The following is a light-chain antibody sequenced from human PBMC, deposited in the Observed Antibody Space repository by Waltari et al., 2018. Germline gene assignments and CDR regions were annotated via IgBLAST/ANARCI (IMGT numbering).Light chain of an antibody. Sequence: EIVMPQSPVTLSVPPGERATLSCRASQSVYSNLAWYQQKPGQAPRLLIYGASTRATGIPARFSGSGSGTEFTLTISSLQSEDFAVYYCQQYNNWPPWTFGQGTKVEIK. J-gene: IGKJ1*01. CDR2: GAS. CDR1: QSVYSN. V-gene: IGKV3-15*01. CDR3: QQYNNWPPWT.